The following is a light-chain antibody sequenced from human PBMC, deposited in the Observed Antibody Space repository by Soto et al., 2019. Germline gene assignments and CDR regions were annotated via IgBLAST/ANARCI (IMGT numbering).Light chain of an antibody. V-gene: IGKV4-1*01. J-gene: IGKJ3*01. CDR3: QQYYSTLT. CDR2: WAS. CDR1: QSVLYSSNNKNY. Sequence: DIVMTQSPDSLAVSLGERATINCKSSQSVLYSSNNKNYFAWYQQKPGQPPKLLIYWASTRESGVPDRFSGSGSGTDFTLTISSLQAEDVAVYYGQQYYSTLTFGPGTKVDIK.